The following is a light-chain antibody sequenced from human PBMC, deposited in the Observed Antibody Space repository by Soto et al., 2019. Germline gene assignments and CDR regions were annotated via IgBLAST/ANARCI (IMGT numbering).Light chain of an antibody. V-gene: IGLV2-23*01. Sequence: QSALTQPASVSGSPGQSITISCTGTSSDLGTYNLVSWYQQHPGKAPKLMIYEGSKRPSGVSNRFSGSKSGNTASLTISGLQAEDEADYYCCSYAGISTWVFGGGTKVTVL. J-gene: IGLJ3*02. CDR1: SSDLGTYNL. CDR2: EGS. CDR3: CSYAGISTWV.